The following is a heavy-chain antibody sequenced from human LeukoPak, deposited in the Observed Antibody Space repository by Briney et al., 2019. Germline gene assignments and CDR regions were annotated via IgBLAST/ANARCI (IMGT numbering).Heavy chain of an antibody. D-gene: IGHD4-17*01. CDR1: GFTFSSYG. CDR2: IRYDGSNK. J-gene: IGHJ4*02. Sequence: GGSLRLSCAASGFTFSSYGMHWVRQAPGKGLEWVAFIRYDGSNKYYADSVKGRFTISRDNSKNTLYLQMNSLRAEDTAVYYCARVRTTVTYYFDYWGQGTLVTVSS. CDR3: ARVRTTVTYYFDY. V-gene: IGHV3-30*02.